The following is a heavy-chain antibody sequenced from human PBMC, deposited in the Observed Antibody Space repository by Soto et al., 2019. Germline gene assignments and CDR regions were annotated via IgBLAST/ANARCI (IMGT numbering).Heavy chain of an antibody. CDR3: ARDVSPGSSSLYLDAFDI. D-gene: IGHD6-13*01. CDR1: GFTLSAYW. Sequence: EVHLEESGGDLVQPRGSLRLSCAASGFTLSAYWMTWVRQAPGKGLEWVANINRDGSKKSYLDSVRGRFTISRDNVGNSLYLQMDSLRADDTALYYCARDVSPGSSSLYLDAFDIWGQGTMVTVSS. CDR2: INRDGSKK. V-gene: IGHV3-7*05. J-gene: IGHJ3*02.